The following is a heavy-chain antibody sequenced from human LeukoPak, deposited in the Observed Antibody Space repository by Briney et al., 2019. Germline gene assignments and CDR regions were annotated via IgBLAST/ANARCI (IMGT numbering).Heavy chain of an antibody. CDR3: ARHGGPYYDFWSGYFWFDP. Sequence: SETLSLTCTVSGGSISSSSYYWGWIRQPPGRGLEWIGSIYYSGSTYYNPSLKSRVTISVDASKTQCSLKLSSVIAADTAVYYCARHGGPYYDFWSGYFWFDPWGQGTLVTVSS. J-gene: IGHJ5*02. CDR1: GGSISSSSYY. D-gene: IGHD3-3*01. V-gene: IGHV4-39*01. CDR2: IYYSGST.